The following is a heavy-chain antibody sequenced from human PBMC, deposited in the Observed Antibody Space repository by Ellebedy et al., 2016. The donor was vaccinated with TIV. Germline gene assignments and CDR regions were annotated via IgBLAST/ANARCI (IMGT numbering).Heavy chain of an antibody. V-gene: IGHV3-30*02. Sequence: PGGSLRLSCAASGFTFSSYGMHWVRQAPGKGLEWVAFIRYDGSNKYYADSVKGRFTISRDNSKNTLYLQMNSLRAEETAVYYCARQNAGYCSGGSCEELSVWGQGTTVTVSS. D-gene: IGHD2-15*01. J-gene: IGHJ6*02. CDR2: IRYDGSNK. CDR3: ARQNAGYCSGGSCEELSV. CDR1: GFTFSSYG.